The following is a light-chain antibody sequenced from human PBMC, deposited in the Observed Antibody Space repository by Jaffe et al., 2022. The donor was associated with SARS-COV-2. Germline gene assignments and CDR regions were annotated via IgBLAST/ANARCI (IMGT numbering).Light chain of an antibody. CDR2: AAS. Sequence: DIQMTQSPSSLSASVGDRVTITCRASQGVKNDLNWYQQKPGRAPMRLIYAASSLQSGVPSRFSGSGSGTEFTLTISSLQPEDFATYYCLQYNSFPYTFAQGTKLEIK. CDR1: QGVKND. CDR3: LQYNSFPYT. J-gene: IGKJ2*01. V-gene: IGKV1-17*01.